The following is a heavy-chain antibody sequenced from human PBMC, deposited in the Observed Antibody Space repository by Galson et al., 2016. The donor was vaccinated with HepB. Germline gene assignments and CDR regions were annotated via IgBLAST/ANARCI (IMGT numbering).Heavy chain of an antibody. J-gene: IGHJ5*02. CDR1: GDSVTSSNYY. CDR2: VYYSGST. Sequence: SETLSLTCTVSGDSVTSSNYYWGWIRQPPGKGLEWIGSVYYSGSTYYNPSLNSRVTISVDTSKNQFSLPLSSVTAADTAVYYCASSLYYDNSPQFDPWGQGTLVTVSS. V-gene: IGHV4-39*01. CDR3: ASSLYYDNSPQFDP. D-gene: IGHD3-22*01.